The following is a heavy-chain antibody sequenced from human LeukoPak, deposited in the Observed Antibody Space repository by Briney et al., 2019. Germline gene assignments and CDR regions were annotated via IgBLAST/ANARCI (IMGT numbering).Heavy chain of an antibody. D-gene: IGHD6-13*01. CDR2: IYYSGST. Sequence: SETLSLTCTVSGASINSYYWSWIRQPPGKGLEWIGYIYYSGSTNYNPSLKSRVTISVDTSKNQFSLKLSSVTAADTAVYYCARDITGLIAAADWGQGTLVTVSS. CDR1: GASINSYY. J-gene: IGHJ4*02. CDR3: ARDITGLIAAAD. V-gene: IGHV4-59*01.